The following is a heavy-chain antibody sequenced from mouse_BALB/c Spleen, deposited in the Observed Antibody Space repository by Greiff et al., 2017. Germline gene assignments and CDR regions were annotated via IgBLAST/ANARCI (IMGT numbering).Heavy chain of an antibody. CDR3: ARNYGYGYAMDY. CDR1: GYTFTNYW. Sequence: VQGVESGAELVRPGTSVKISCKASGYTFTNYWLGWVKQRPGHGLEWIGDIYPGGGYTNYNEKFKGKATLTADTSSSTAYMQLSSLTSEDSAVYFCARNYGYGYAMDYWGQGTSVTVSS. CDR2: IYPGGGYT. V-gene: IGHV1-63*02. D-gene: IGHD1-2*01. J-gene: IGHJ4*01.